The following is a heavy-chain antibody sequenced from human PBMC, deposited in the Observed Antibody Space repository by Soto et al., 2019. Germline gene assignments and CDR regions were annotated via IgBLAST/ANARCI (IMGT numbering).Heavy chain of an antibody. V-gene: IGHV4-61*01. CDR3: ARDDGYRDAFDI. CDR2: IYYSGST. J-gene: IGHJ3*02. Sequence: SETLSLTCTVSGGSISSGSYFWGWIRQPPGKGLEWIGYIYYSGSTNYNPSLKSRVTISVDTSKNQFSLKLSSVTAADTAVYYCARDDGYRDAFDIWGQGTMVTVSS. CDR1: GGSISSGSYF. D-gene: IGHD6-13*01.